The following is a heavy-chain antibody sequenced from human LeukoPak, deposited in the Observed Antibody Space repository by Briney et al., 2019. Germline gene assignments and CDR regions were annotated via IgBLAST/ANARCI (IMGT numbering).Heavy chain of an antibody. CDR2: IYYSGST. CDR3: ARLSSGYYFDY. CDR1: GGSISSSSYY. D-gene: IGHD3-22*01. Sequence: SETLSLTCTASGGSISSSSYYWGWIRQPPGKGLEWIGSIYYSGSTYYNPSLKSRVTIPVDTSKNQFSLKLSSVTAADTAVYYCARLSSGYYFDYWGQGTLVTVSS. J-gene: IGHJ4*02. V-gene: IGHV4-39*01.